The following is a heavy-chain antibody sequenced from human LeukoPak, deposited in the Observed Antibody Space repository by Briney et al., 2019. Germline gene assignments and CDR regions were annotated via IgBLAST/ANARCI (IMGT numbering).Heavy chain of an antibody. J-gene: IGHJ6*03. V-gene: IGHV4-34*01. D-gene: IGHD2-15*01. CDR1: GGSFSGYY. Sequence: TSETLSLTCAVYGGSFSGYYWSWIRQPPGKGLEWIGEINHSGSTNYNPSLKSRVTMSIDTSKNQFSLKVNSVTAADTAVYYCASLLGYCSGNRCPSSANYYYYMDVWGKGTTVTVSS. CDR3: ASLLGYCSGNRCPSSANYYYYMDV. CDR2: INHSGST.